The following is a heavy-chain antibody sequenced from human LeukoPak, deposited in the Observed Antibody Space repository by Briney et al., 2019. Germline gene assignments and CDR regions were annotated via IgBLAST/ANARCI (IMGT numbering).Heavy chain of an antibody. J-gene: IGHJ4*02. CDR2: SYSGGSR. CDR3: VRGTHDFDY. Sequence: TGGSLRLSCAASGFTVSTDHMSCVRQAPGKGLEWVAVSYSGGSRSYADSVKGRFTISRDNAKNSLYLQMNGLRDEDTSVYYCVRGTHDFDYWGQGTLVTVSS. CDR1: GFTVSTDH. V-gene: IGHV3-53*03.